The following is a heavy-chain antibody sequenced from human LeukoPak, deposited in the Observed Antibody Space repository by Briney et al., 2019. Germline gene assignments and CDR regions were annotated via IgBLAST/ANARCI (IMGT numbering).Heavy chain of an antibody. CDR3: AREVTGAKTYDAFDI. V-gene: IGHV3-21*01. J-gene: IGHJ3*02. Sequence: GGSLRLSCAASGFTFSSYSMNWVRQAPGKGLEWVSSISSSSSYIYYADSVKGRFTISRDNAKNSLYLQMNSLRAEDTAVYYCAREVTGAKTYDAFDIWGQGTMVTVSS. CDR1: GFTFSSYS. D-gene: IGHD1-20*01. CDR2: ISSSSSYI.